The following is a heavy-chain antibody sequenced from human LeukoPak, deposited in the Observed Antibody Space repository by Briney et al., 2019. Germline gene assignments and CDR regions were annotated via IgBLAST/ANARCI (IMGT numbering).Heavy chain of an antibody. CDR2: INHSGST. Sequence: PSETLSLTCAVYGGSFSGYYWSWIRQPPGKGLEWIGEINHSGSTNYNPSLKSRVTISVDTSKNQFSLKLSSVTAADTAVYYCASLGYCSSTSCSYYYYGMDAWGQGTTVTVSS. V-gene: IGHV4-34*01. D-gene: IGHD2-2*01. CDR1: GGSFSGYY. CDR3: ASLGYCSSTSCSYYYYGMDA. J-gene: IGHJ6*02.